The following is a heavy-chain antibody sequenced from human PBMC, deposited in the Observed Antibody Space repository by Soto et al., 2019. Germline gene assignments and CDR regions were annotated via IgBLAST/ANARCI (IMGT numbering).Heavy chain of an antibody. CDR2: INSDGSVT. CDR1: GFTFTNYW. Sequence: EVQLVESGGGLVQPGGSLRLSCAVSGFTFTNYWMHWVRQAPGQGLVWVSRINSDGSVTNYADSVKGRFTTSRDNAKNTLYLQVNSLRAEDTAVYYCVREFSTSRPYYFDYWGPGTLVTVSS. V-gene: IGHV3-74*01. CDR3: VREFSTSRPYYFDY. D-gene: IGHD2-2*01. J-gene: IGHJ4*02.